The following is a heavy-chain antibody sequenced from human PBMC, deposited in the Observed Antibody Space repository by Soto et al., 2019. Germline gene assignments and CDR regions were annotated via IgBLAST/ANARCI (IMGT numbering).Heavy chain of an antibody. J-gene: IGHJ4*02. CDR2: ISGGGDII. CDR3: SRDPWLADY. V-gene: IGHV3-11*01. D-gene: IGHD5-12*01. CDR1: GFTFSDHY. Sequence: VGSLRLSCAASGFTFSDHYMTWIRQAPGKGPEWLSYISGGGDIISYADSVKGRFIISRDNAKRSLYLQMNSLTVEDTAVYYCSRDPWLADYWGQGTLVTVSS.